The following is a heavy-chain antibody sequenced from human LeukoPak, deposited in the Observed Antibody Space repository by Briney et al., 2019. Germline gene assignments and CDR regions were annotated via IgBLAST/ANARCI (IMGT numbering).Heavy chain of an antibody. Sequence: SQTLSLTCTVSGGSISSGDYYWSWIRQPPGRGLEWIGYIYYSGSTYYNPSLRSRVTISVDTSKNQFSLKLSSVTAADTAVYYCARGSGSRLSWFDPGGQGTLVTVS. J-gene: IGHJ5*02. CDR1: GGSISSGDYY. CDR3: ARGSGSRLSWFDP. D-gene: IGHD2-2*01. CDR2: IYYSGST. V-gene: IGHV4-30-4*01.